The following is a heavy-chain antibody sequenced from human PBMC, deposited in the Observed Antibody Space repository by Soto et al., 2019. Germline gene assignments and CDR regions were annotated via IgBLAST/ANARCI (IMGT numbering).Heavy chain of an antibody. CDR2: IYSSGST. CDR3: ARREGRLAGAPHYPRTAYDSD. CDR1: GVTLTPNY. V-gene: IGHV4-59*01. J-gene: IGHJ1*01. D-gene: IGHD6-19*01. Sequence: PYETLPLTSTVSGVTLTPNYWRWFRLLLWKELEWIGYIYSSGSTNYNPSLKSRVTISVDTSKNQFSLKLSSVTAADTAVYYCARREGRLAGAPHYPRTAYDSDSAHGPPLTV.